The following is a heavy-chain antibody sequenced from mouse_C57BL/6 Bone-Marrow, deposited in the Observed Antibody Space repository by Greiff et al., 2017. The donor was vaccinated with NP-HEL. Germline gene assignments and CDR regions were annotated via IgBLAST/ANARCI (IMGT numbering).Heavy chain of an antibody. CDR3: ARRPTVVAKGYAMDY. V-gene: IGHV1-78*01. D-gene: IGHD1-1*01. CDR1: GYTFTDHT. CDR2: IYPRDGST. J-gene: IGHJ4*01. Sequence: QVQLQQSDAELVKPGASVKISCKVSGYTFTDHTIHWMKQRPEQGLEWIGYIYPRDGSTKYNEKFKGKATLTADKSSSTAYMQLNSLTSEDSAVYFCARRPTVVAKGYAMDYWGQGTSVTVSS.